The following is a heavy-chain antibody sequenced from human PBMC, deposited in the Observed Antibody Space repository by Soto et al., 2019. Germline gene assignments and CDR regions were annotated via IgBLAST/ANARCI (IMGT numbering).Heavy chain of an antibody. CDR3: ARDRSYYYDSSGYQGYYSDY. Sequence: PGGSLRLSCAASGFTFSSYGMHWVRQAPGKGLEWVAVIWYDGSNKYYADSVKGRFTISRDNSKNTLYLQMNSLRAEDTAVYYCARDRSYYYDSSGYQGYYSDYWGQGTLVTSPQ. D-gene: IGHD3-22*01. CDR1: GFTFSSYG. CDR2: IWYDGSNK. J-gene: IGHJ4*02. V-gene: IGHV3-33*01.